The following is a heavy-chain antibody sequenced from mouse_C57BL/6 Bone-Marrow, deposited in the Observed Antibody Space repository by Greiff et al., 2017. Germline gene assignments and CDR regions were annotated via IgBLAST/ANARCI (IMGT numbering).Heavy chain of an antibody. V-gene: IGHV1-81*01. J-gene: IGHJ4*01. Sequence: VQLQQSGAELARPGASVKLSCKASGYTFTSYGISWVKQRTGQGLEWIGEIYPRSGNTYYNEKFKGKATLTADISSSTAYMELRSLTSEDSAVYFCARYDYYYAMDYWGQGTSVTVSS. CDR1: GYTFTSYG. CDR3: ARYDYYYAMDY. CDR2: IYPRSGNT. D-gene: IGHD2-4*01.